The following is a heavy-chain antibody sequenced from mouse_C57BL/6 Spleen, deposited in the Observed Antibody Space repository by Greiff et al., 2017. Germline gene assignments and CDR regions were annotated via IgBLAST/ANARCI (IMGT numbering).Heavy chain of an antibody. D-gene: IGHD1-1*01. CDR2: IYPGDGDT. CDR3: AGDYYGSSWFAY. Sequence: VQLKQSGAELVKPGASVKISCKASGYAFSSYWMNWVKQRPGKGLEWIGQIYPGDGDTNYIGKFKGKATLTADKSSSTAYMQLSSLTSEDSAVYFCAGDYYGSSWFAYWGQGTLVTVSA. J-gene: IGHJ3*01. V-gene: IGHV1-80*01. CDR1: GYAFSSYW.